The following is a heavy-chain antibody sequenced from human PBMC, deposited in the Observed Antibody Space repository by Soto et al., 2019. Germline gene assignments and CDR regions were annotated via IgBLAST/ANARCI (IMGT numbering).Heavy chain of an antibody. D-gene: IGHD6-13*01. J-gene: IGHJ1*01. CDR1: GFTFSNYG. Sequence: SLRLSCAASGFTFSNYGMHWVRQAPGKGLEWVAVISYDGSNKYYADSVKGRFTISRDNSKNTLYLQMNSLRAEDTAVYYCAKLSVVSGMAAAGQVWGQGTLVTVSS. CDR2: ISYDGSNK. V-gene: IGHV3-30*18. CDR3: AKLSVVSGMAAAGQV.